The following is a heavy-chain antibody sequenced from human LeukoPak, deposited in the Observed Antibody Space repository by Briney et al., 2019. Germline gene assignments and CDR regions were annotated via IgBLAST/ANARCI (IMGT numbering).Heavy chain of an antibody. J-gene: IGHJ4*02. V-gene: IGHV3-66*04. Sequence: GGSLRLSCAASGFTFSSYAMSWVRQAPGKGLEWVSVIYSGGSTYYADSVKGRFTISRDNSKNTLYLQMNSLRAEDTAVYYCARQRAVAGTGGFDYWGQGTLVTVSS. CDR2: IYSGGST. CDR1: GFTFSSYA. CDR3: ARQRAVAGTGGFDY. D-gene: IGHD6-19*01.